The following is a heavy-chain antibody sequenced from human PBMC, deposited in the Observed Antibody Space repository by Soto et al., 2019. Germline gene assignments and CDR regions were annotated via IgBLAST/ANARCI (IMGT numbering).Heavy chain of an antibody. CDR2: IWYDGSNK. CDR1: GFTFSSYG. CDR3: GRDGSCTNDYVMDV. J-gene: IGHJ6*04. V-gene: IGHV3-33*01. Sequence: GGSLRLSCAASGFTFSSYGMHWVRQAPGKGLEWVAVIWYDGSNKYYADSVKGRFTISRDNSKNTLYLQMNSLRAEDAAVYFCGRDGSCTNDYVMDVCGKGTPLTVAS. D-gene: IGHD2-8*01.